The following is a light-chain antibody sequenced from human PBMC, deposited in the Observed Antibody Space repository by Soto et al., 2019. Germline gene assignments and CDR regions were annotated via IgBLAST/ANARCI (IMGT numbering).Light chain of an antibody. CDR2: SNN. CDR3: AAWDDCLGV. V-gene: IGLV1-44*01. J-gene: IGLJ1*01. CDR1: SSNIGSNT. Sequence: QSVLTQPPSASGTPGQRVTISCSGSSSNIGSNTVNWYQQLPGTAPKLLIYSNNQRPSGVPDRFSGSKSGTSASLAISGLQSDVEAAYSCAAWDDCLGVFGTGNNV.